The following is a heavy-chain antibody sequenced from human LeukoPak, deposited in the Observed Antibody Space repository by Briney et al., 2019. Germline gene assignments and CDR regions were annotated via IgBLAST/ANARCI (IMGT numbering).Heavy chain of an antibody. CDR2: IVVGSGNT. CDR3: AADATSGGYSYGYVMDV. V-gene: IGHV1-58*02. J-gene: IGHJ6*02. D-gene: IGHD5-18*01. CDR1: GFTFTSSA. Sequence: SVKVSCKASGFTFTSSAMQWERQARGQRLEWIGWIVVGSGNTNYAQKFQERVTITRDMSTSTAYMELSSLRSEDTAVYYCAADATSGGYSYGYVMDVWGQGTAVTVSS.